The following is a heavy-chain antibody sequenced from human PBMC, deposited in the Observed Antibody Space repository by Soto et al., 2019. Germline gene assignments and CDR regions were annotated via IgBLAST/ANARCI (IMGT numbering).Heavy chain of an antibody. CDR3: ARDCSGGSCYSEQELDY. CDR1: GGTFSSYA. CDR2: IIPIFGTA. Sequence: QVQLVQSGAEVQKPGSSVKVSCKASGGTFSSYAISWVRQAPGQGLEWMGGIIPIFGTANYAQKFQGRVTITADESTSTAYMELSSLRSEDTAVYYCARDCSGGSCYSEQELDYWGQGTLVTVSS. V-gene: IGHV1-69*01. J-gene: IGHJ4*02. D-gene: IGHD2-15*01.